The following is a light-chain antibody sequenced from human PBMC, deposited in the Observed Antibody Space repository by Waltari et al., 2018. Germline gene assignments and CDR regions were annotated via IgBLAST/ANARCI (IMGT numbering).Light chain of an antibody. CDR1: TSDVDAYNY. CDR2: DVY. J-gene: IGLJ3*02. Sequence: QSALTQPASVSGSPGQSITISCPGTTSDVDAYNYVSWYQQFPGKAPKLIIYDVYNRPAGVSTRVSGSKSGATASLTISGLQADDEAEYWCSSYTSTSTLWVFGGGTKLTV. CDR3: SSYTSTSTLWV. V-gene: IGLV2-14*03.